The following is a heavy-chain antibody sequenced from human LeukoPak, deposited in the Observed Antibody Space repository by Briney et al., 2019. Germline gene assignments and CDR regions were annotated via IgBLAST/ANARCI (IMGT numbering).Heavy chain of an antibody. CDR2: VYHDGRT. CDR1: GGSISDYY. J-gene: IGHJ5*02. D-gene: IGHD6-13*01. CDR3: ARGYSSSWYYNWFDP. Sequence: SETLSLTCTVSGGSISDYYWTWIRQPPGKGLEWIGNVYHDGRTYYNPSLKSRVTISVDTSTNQFSLKLSSVTATDTALYYCARGYSSSWYYNWFDPWGQGTLVTVSS. V-gene: IGHV4-38-2*02.